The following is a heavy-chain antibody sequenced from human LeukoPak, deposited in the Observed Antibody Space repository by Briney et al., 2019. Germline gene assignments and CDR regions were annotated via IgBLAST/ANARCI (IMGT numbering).Heavy chain of an antibody. V-gene: IGHV1-2*02. D-gene: IGHD2-2*01. CDR1: GYTFTSYG. CDR2: INPNSGGT. J-gene: IGHJ4*02. Sequence: ASVKVSCKASGYTFTSYGISWVRQAPGQGLEWMGWINPNSGGTNYAQKFQGRVTMTRDTSISTAYMELSRLRSDDTAVYYCARVVVPAAQRGPFDYWDQGTLVTVSS. CDR3: ARVVVPAAQRGPFDY.